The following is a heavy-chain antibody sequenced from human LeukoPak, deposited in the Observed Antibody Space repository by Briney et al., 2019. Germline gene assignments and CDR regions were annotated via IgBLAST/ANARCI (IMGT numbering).Heavy chain of an antibody. CDR3: ARDTWEMATGRIEYFDY. CDR1: GGTFSSYA. CDR2: IIPIFGTA. V-gene: IGHV1-69*05. Sequence: ASVKVSCKASGGTFSSYAISWVRQAPGQGLEWMGRIIPIFGTANYAQKFQGRVTITTGESTSTAYMELSSLRSEDTAVYYCARDTWEMATGRIEYFDYWGQGTLVTVSS. D-gene: IGHD5-24*01. J-gene: IGHJ4*02.